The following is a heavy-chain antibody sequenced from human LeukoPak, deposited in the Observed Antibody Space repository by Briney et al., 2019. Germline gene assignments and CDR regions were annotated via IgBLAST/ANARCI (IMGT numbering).Heavy chain of an antibody. Sequence: SETLSLTCAVYGGSFSGYYWTWIRQTPEKGLEWIGEMNPSGSTNYNPSLKSRVTISVDTSKNQFSLELSSVTAADTAVYYCARGVVIAARYNWFDPWGQGTLVTVSS. D-gene: IGHD2-15*01. CDR3: ARGVVIAARYNWFDP. J-gene: IGHJ5*02. V-gene: IGHV4-34*01. CDR2: MNPSGST. CDR1: GGSFSGYY.